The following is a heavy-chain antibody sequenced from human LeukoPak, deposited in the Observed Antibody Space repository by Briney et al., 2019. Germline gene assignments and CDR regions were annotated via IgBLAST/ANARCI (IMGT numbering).Heavy chain of an antibody. V-gene: IGHV4-39*07. CDR1: GGSISSSSYY. Sequence: PSETLSLTCTVSGGSISSSSYYWGWIRQPPGKGLEWIGSIYYSGSTYYNPSLKSRVTISVDTSKNQFSLKLSSVTAADTAVYYCARRSAGGGDGFDYWGQGTLVTVSS. CDR2: IYYSGST. D-gene: IGHD2-21*02. J-gene: IGHJ4*02. CDR3: ARRSAGGGDGFDY.